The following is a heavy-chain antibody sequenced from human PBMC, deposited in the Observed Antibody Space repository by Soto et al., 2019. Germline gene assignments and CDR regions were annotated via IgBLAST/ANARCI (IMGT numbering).Heavy chain of an antibody. CDR2: IYYSGST. V-gene: IGHV4-39*01. J-gene: IGHJ5*02. Sequence: PSETLSLTCTVSGGSISSSSYYWGWIRQPPGKGLEWIGSIYYSGSTYYNPSLKSRVTISVDTSKNQFSLKLSSVTAADTAVYYCARRQKLLWFGESHWFDPWGQGTLVTVS. CDR1: GGSISSSSYY. D-gene: IGHD3-10*01. CDR3: ARRQKLLWFGESHWFDP.